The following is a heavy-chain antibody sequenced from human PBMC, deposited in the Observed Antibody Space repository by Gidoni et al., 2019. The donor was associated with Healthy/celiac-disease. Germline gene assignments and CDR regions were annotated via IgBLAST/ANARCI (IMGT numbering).Heavy chain of an antibody. CDR3: AKDWGRITMVSDAFDI. CDR2: ISGSGGST. V-gene: IGHV3-23*01. Sequence: EVQLLESGGGLVQPGWSLRLSCAASGFTFSSYALSWVRQAPGTGLEWVSAISGSGGSTYYADSVKGRFTISRDNSKNTLYLQMNSLRAEDTAVYYCAKDWGRITMVSDAFDIWGQGTMVTVSS. D-gene: IGHD3-10*01. J-gene: IGHJ3*02. CDR1: GFTFSSYA.